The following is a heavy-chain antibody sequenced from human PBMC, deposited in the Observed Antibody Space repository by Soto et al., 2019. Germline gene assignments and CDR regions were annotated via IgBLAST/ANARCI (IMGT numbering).Heavy chain of an antibody. J-gene: IGHJ6*03. Sequence: QPGGSLRHSCVASGFSFNPYVMAWVRQAPGKGLEWVSAIRGNGAITHYADSVKGRFTISRDNSKNTLYLQMNSLRAEDTAVYYCAKDAPTVRYYYYMDVWGKGTTVTVSS. V-gene: IGHV3-23*01. CDR2: IRGNGAIT. D-gene: IGHD4-17*01. CDR3: AKDAPTVRYYYYMDV. CDR1: GFSFNPYV.